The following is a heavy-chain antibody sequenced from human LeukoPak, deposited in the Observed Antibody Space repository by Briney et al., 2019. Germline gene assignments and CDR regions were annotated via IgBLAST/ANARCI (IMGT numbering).Heavy chain of an antibody. V-gene: IGHV4-39*01. CDR2: IYYSGST. CDR3: ARHVHDYIWGSYRHGRYDY. CDR1: GGSISSSSYY. J-gene: IGHJ4*02. D-gene: IGHD3-16*02. Sequence: SETLSLTCTASGGSISSSSYYWGWIRQPPGKGLEWIGSIYYSGSTYYNPSLKSRVTISVDTSKNQFSLKLSSVTAADTAVYYCARHVHDYIWGSYRHGRYDYWGQGTLVTVSS.